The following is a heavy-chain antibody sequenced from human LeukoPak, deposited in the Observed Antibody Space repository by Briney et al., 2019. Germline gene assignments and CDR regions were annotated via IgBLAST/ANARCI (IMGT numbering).Heavy chain of an antibody. D-gene: IGHD3-3*01. J-gene: IGHJ6*02. V-gene: IGHV4-34*01. CDR1: GGSFSGYY. CDR3: ATSTAYYDPLYGMDV. CDR2: INHSGST. Sequence: SEALSLTCAVYGGSFSGYYWSWIRQPPGKGLEWIGEINHSGSTNYNPSLKSRVTISVDTSKNQFSLKLSSVTAADTAVYYCATSTAYYDPLYGMDVWGQGTTVTVSS.